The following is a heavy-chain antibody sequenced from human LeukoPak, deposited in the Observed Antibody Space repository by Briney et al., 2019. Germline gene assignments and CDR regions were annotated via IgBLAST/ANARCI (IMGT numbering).Heavy chain of an antibody. Sequence: GGSLRLSCGASGFIFDTYDMHWVRQAPGKGLEWVAFIRSDGYHTYYADSVKGRFTISRDNSKNTLYPQMNSLRAEDTAVYYCAKDLVGALDYWGQGTLVTVSS. CDR1: GFIFDTYD. V-gene: IGHV3-30*02. CDR3: AKDLVGALDY. J-gene: IGHJ4*02. CDR2: IRSDGYHT. D-gene: IGHD1-26*01.